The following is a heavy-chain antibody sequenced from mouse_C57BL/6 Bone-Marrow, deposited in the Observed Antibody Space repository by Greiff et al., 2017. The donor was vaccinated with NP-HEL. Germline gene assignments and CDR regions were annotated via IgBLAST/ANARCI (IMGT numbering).Heavy chain of an antibody. V-gene: IGHV7-3*01. CDR2: IRNKANGYTT. CDR1: GFTFTDYY. D-gene: IGHD1-2*01. Sequence: EVKLVESGGGLVQPGGSLSLSCAASGFTFTDYYMSWVRQPPGKALEWLGFIRNKANGYTTEYSASVKGRFTSSRDNSQSILYLQMNALRAEDSATYYCARYSTATFDYWGQGPTLTVAS. J-gene: IGHJ2*01. CDR3: ARYSTATFDY.